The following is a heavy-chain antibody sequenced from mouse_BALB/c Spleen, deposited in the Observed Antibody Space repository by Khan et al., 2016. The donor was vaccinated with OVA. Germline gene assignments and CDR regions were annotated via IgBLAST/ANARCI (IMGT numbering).Heavy chain of an antibody. D-gene: IGHD2-14*01. CDR3: ARDGAYYGNDGWFAY. CDR1: GYTFTSYT. V-gene: IGHV1-4*01. CDR2: INPSSGYT. J-gene: IGHJ3*01. Sequence: QVQLKESGAELARPGASVKMSCKASGYTFTSYTIHWIKQRPGQGLEWIGYINPSSGYTNYNQKFKDKATLTADKSSTTAYMQLSSLTSDESAVYYCARDGAYYGNDGWFAYWGQGTLVTVSA.